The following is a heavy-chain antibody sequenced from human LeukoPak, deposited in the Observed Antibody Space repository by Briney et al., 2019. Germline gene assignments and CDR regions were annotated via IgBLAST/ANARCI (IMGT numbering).Heavy chain of an antibody. CDR3: AKAPYYDILTGYYYYYMDV. V-gene: IGHV3-74*01. J-gene: IGHJ6*03. D-gene: IGHD3-9*01. CDR1: GFTFSRYW. Sequence: GGSLRLSCAASGFTFSRYWMHWVRQGPGKGLVWVSRINSDGRSTTYADSVKGRFTISRDNSKNTLYLQMNSLRAEDTAVYYCAKAPYYDILTGYYYYYMDVWGKGTTVTISS. CDR2: INSDGRST.